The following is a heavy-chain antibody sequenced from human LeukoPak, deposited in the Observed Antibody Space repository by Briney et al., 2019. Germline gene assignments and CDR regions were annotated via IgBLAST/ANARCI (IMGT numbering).Heavy chain of an antibody. Sequence: GRCLRLSCAASGFTFDDYAMHWVRQAPGKGLEWVSGISWNSGSIGYADSVKGRFTISRDNAKNSLYLQMNSLRAEDTALYYCAKDYYYDSSGPNFDYWGQGTLVTVSS. CDR3: AKDYYYDSSGPNFDY. CDR2: ISWNSGSI. J-gene: IGHJ4*02. D-gene: IGHD3-22*01. CDR1: GFTFDDYA. V-gene: IGHV3-9*01.